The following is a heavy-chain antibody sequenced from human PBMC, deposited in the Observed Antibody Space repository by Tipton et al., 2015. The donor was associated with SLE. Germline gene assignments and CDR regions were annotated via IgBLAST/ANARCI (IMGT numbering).Heavy chain of an antibody. J-gene: IGHJ3*02. CDR1: GGSISSGDYY. CDR2: IYYSGST. D-gene: IGHD3-22*01. V-gene: IGHV4-30-4*01. CDR3: ARDIITMIVVVYDAFDI. Sequence: TLSLTCTVSGGSISSGDYYWSWIRQPPGKGLEWIGYIYYSGSTYYNPSLKSRVTISVDTSKNQFSLKLSSVTAADTAAYYCARDIITMIVVVYDAFDIWGQGTMVTVSS.